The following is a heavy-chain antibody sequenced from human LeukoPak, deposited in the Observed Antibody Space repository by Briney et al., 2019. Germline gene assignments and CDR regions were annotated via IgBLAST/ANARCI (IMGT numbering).Heavy chain of an antibody. D-gene: IGHD3-22*01. V-gene: IGHV3-30*18. CDR1: GFTFSSYG. CDR3: AKELGPMIVVVTPTFDY. Sequence: PGGSLRLSCAASGFTFSSYGMHWVRQAPGKGLEWVAVISYDGSNKYYADSVKGRFTISRDNSKSTLYLQMNSLRAEDTAVYYCAKELGPMIVVVTPTFDYWGQGTLVTVSS. J-gene: IGHJ4*02. CDR2: ISYDGSNK.